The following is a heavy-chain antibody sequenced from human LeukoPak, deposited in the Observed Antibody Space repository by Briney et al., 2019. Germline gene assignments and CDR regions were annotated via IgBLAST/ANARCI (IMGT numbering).Heavy chain of an antibody. Sequence: GVLRLSCAASGFTFSSHLMHWVRQAPGKGLVWVSRISSDGTYTNYADSVRGRFTISRDNAMNSLCLQMNSLKAEDTAVYYCARTDRTNNGPREWGQGTLVTVSS. V-gene: IGHV3-74*01. CDR2: ISSDGTYT. D-gene: IGHD1/OR15-1a*01. CDR3: ARTDRTNNGPRE. J-gene: IGHJ4*02. CDR1: GFTFSSHL.